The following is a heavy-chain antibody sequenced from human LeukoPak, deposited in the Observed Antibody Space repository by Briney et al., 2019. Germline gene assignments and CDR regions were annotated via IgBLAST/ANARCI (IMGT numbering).Heavy chain of an antibody. CDR1: GGSVSSGDYY. CDR2: IYYSGST. CDR3: ARESSVSTNWFDP. Sequence: SETLSLTCTVSGGSVSSGDYYWSWIRQLPGKGLEWIGYIYYSGSTYYNPSLKSRVTISVDTSKNQFSLKLSSVTAADTAVYYSARESSVSTNWFDPWGQGTLVTVSS. D-gene: IGHD6-6*01. V-gene: IGHV4-30-4*08. J-gene: IGHJ5*02.